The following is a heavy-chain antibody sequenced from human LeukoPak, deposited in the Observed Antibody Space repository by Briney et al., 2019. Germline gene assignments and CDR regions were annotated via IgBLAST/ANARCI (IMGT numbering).Heavy chain of an antibody. D-gene: IGHD4-23*01. CDR1: GYSFTSHY. J-gene: IGHJ5*02. CDR2: INPRGTST. Sequence: ASVKVSCRASGYSFTSHYMHWVRQAPGQGLEWMGLINPRGTSTIYAEKFQGRIIMTRDMSTTTDYMELSSLKSDDTAVYYCARDNSIHERGWWFDPWGQGTLVTVSS. V-gene: IGHV1-46*01. CDR3: ARDNSIHERGWWFDP.